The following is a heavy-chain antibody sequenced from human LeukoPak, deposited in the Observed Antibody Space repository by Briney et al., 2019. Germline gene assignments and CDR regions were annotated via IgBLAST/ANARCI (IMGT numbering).Heavy chain of an antibody. J-gene: IGHJ4*02. V-gene: IGHV3-11*04. CDR2: ISSSGGTI. CDR3: ARDRGDLLFDY. Sequence: PGGSLRLSCAASGFTFSDYYMSWIRQAPGKGLEWVSYISSSGGTIYYAASVKGRFTISRDNAKNSLYLQMTSLRAEDTAVYYCARDRGDLLFDYWGQGTLVTVSS. CDR1: GFTFSDYY. D-gene: IGHD3-10*01.